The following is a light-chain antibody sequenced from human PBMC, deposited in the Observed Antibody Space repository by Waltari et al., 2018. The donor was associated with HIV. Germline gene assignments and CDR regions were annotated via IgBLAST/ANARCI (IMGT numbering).Light chain of an antibody. J-gene: IGLJ3*02. CDR2: GNS. Sequence: QSELTQPPSVSGAPGQRVTISCTGSSSNIGAGYEVHWYQQLPGTAPKLLIYGNSNRPSGVPDRFSGSKSGTSASLAITGLQAEDEADYYCQSYDSSLSPWVFGGGTKLTVL. CDR1: SSNIGAGYE. CDR3: QSYDSSLSPWV. V-gene: IGLV1-40*01.